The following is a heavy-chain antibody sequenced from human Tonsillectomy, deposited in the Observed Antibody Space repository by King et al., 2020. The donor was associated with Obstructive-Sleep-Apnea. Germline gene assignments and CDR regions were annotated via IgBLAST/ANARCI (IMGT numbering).Heavy chain of an antibody. D-gene: IGHD6-13*01. CDR3: AKDERPNEQQLVR. Sequence: VQLVESGGGLVQPGRSLRLSCAASGFTFDDYAMHWVRHAPGKGLEWVSGISWNSGSIGYADSVKGRFTISRDNAKNSLYLQMNSLRAEDTALYYCAKDERPNEQQLVRWGQGTLVTVSS. CDR1: GFTFDDYA. J-gene: IGHJ4*02. CDR2: ISWNSGSI. V-gene: IGHV3-9*01.